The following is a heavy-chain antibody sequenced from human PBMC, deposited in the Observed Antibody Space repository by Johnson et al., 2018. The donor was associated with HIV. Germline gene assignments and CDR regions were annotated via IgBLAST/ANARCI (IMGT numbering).Heavy chain of an antibody. V-gene: IGHV3-23*04. CDR1: GFTFISYA. J-gene: IGHJ3*02. Sequence: MQLVDSGGGVVRPGGSLRVSCAASGFTFISYAMSWVRQAPGQGLEWVSAISGSGGSTYYADSVKGRFTISRDNSKNTLYLQMNSLRAEDTALYYCARDRTGGSYPRAFDIWGQGTMVTVS. CDR2: ISGSGGST. CDR3: ARDRTGGSYPRAFDI. D-gene: IGHD1-26*01.